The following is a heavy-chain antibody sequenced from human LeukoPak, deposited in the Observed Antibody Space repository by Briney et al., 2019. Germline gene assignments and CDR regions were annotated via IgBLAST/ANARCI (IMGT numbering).Heavy chain of an antibody. CDR3: AKLGGYGDYAIAFDI. V-gene: IGHV3-43*02. Sequence: PGGSLRLSCAASGFTFDDYAMHWVRQAPGKGLEWVSLISGDGGSTYYADSVKGRFTISRDNSKNSLYLQMNSLRTEDTALYYCAKLGGYGDYAIAFDIWGQGTMVTVSS. J-gene: IGHJ3*02. D-gene: IGHD4-17*01. CDR2: ISGDGGST. CDR1: GFTFDDYA.